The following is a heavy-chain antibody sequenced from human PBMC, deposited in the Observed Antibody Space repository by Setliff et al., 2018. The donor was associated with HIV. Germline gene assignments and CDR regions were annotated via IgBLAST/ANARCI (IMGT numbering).Heavy chain of an antibody. J-gene: IGHJ1*01. CDR2: VATNGGST. D-gene: IGHD6-13*01. V-gene: IGHV3-23*01. CDR3: ANSASRAAAAAEYFHH. Sequence: GGSLRLSCAVSGFTFSNSAMSWVRQAPGKGLEWVSSVATNGGSTYYADSVKGRFTISRDTSKNTLFLQMNSLRTDDTAVYYCANSASRAAAAAEYFHHWGQGTLVTVSS. CDR1: GFTFSNSA.